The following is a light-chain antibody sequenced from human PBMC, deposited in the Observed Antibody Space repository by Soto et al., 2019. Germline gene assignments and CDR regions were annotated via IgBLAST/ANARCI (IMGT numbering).Light chain of an antibody. CDR3: PQCGSPTSP. J-gene: IGKJ3*01. CDR1: PGVASN. V-gene: IGKV3D-15*01. Sequence: IGRTQSPATVSVSPGERAPLSCRASPGVASNLAWYQKKPGQAPRLLIYGASTRATSIPARFSGSGSGTDFNLTFSRLQTEDFAVYDGPQCGSPTSPFCPRTKVATK. CDR2: GAS.